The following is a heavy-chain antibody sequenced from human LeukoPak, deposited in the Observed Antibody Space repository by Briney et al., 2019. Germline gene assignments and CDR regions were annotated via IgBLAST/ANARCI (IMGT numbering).Heavy chain of an antibody. Sequence: GASVKVSCKASGYTFTSYGISWVRQAPGQGLEWMGWISAYNGNTNYAQKPQGRVTMTTDTSTSTAYMELRSLRSDDTAVYYCARCSSSTGDYDFWSGYYMNTQRNWFDPWGQGTLVTVSS. CDR3: ARCSSSTGDYDFWSGYYMNTQRNWFDP. D-gene: IGHD3-3*01. CDR2: ISAYNGNT. V-gene: IGHV1-18*01. J-gene: IGHJ5*02. CDR1: GYTFTSYG.